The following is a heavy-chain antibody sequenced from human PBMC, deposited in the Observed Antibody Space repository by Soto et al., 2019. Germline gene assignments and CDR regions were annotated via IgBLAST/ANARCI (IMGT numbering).Heavy chain of an antibody. CDR3: AITYCRDNSCPRDFDF. CDR2: FIPILDMA. V-gene: IGHV1-69*02. J-gene: IGHJ4*02. CDR1: GGTFNTYT. D-gene: IGHD2-21*01. Sequence: QVQVVQSGAEVKKPESSVKVSCKPSGGTFNTYTVNWVRLAPGHGLEWMGRFIPILDMANYAQKFQDRLTITAARSTFTAYMELNSLTSDNTAVYYCAITYCRDNSCPRDFDFWGPGTRVTVSS.